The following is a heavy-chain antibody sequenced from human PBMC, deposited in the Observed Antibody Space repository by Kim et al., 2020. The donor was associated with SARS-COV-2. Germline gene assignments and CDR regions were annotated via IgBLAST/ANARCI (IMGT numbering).Heavy chain of an antibody. CDR2: ISYDGSNK. CDR3: AREWGLRHYYDSSGYYYVGCFDP. CDR1: GFTFSSYA. V-gene: IGHV3-30*04. Sequence: GGSLRLSCAASGFTFSSYAMHWVRQAPGKGLEWVAVISYDGSNKYYADSVKGRFTISRDNSKNTLYLQMNSLRAEDTAVYYCAREWGLRHYYDSSGYYYVGCFDPWGQGTLVTVSS. J-gene: IGHJ5*02. D-gene: IGHD3-22*01.